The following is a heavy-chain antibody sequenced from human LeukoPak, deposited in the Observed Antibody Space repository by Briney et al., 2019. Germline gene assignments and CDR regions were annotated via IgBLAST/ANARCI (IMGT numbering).Heavy chain of an antibody. CDR2: ISWNSGSI. D-gene: IGHD2-8*01. Sequence: GGSLRLSCAASGFTFDDYAMHWVRQAPGKGLEWVSGISWNSGSIGYADSVKGRFTISRDNAKNSLYLQMNSLKTEDTAVYYCTILGYCTNGVCPTHYFWGQGTLVTVSS. CDR3: TILGYCTNGVCPTHYF. J-gene: IGHJ4*02. V-gene: IGHV3-9*01. CDR1: GFTFDDYA.